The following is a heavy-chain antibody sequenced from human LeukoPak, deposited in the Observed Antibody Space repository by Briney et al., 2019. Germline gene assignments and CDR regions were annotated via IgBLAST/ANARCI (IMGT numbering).Heavy chain of an antibody. J-gene: IGHJ5*02. CDR1: GGSISSYY. V-gene: IGHV4-4*07. CDR3: ARDVTENEQQLLHWGFRSPNWFDP. CDR2: IYASGST. Sequence: SETLSLTCTVSGGSISSYYWSWIRQPAGKGLEWIGRIYASGSTNYNPSLKSRVTMSVDTSKNQFSLKLSSVTAADTAVYYCARDVTENEQQLLHWGFRSPNWFDPWGQGTLVTVSS. D-gene: IGHD6-13*01.